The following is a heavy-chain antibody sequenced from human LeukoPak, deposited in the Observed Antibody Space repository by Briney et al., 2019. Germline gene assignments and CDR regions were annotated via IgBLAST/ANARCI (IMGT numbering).Heavy chain of an antibody. CDR3: TRSITMIVVVIPYYFDY. CDR2: IRSKAYGGTT. J-gene: IGHJ4*02. D-gene: IGHD3-22*01. CDR1: GFTFGDYA. Sequence: GGSLRLSCTASGFTFGDYAMSWFRQAPGKGLEWVGFIRSKAYGGTTEYAASVKGRFTISRDDSKSIAYLQMNSLKTEDTAVYYCTRSITMIVVVIPYYFDYWGQGTLVTVSS. V-gene: IGHV3-49*03.